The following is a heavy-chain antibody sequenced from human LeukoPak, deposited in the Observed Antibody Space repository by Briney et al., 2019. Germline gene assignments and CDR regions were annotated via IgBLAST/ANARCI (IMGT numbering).Heavy chain of an antibody. CDR3: ASPAYYYDSSGYYYGLDY. CDR1: GYTFTSYD. D-gene: IGHD3-22*01. CDR2: MNPNSGNT. Sequence: GASVKVSCKASGYTFTSYDINWVRQATGQGLEWMGWMNPNSGNTGYAQKFQGRVTMTRNTSISTAYMELSSLRSEDTAVYYCASPAYYYDSSGYYYGLDYWGQGTLVTVSS. V-gene: IGHV1-8*01. J-gene: IGHJ4*02.